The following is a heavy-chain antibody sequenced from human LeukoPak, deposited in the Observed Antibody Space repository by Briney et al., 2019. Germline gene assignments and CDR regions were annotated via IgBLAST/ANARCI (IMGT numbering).Heavy chain of an antibody. D-gene: IGHD3-10*01. V-gene: IGHV3-9*01. CDR3: ARDWEVTMVRGVNGMDV. CDR2: ISWNSGSI. J-gene: IGHJ6*02. Sequence: GRSLRLSCAASGFTFGGYAMHWVRQAPGKGLEWVSGISWNSGSIGYADSVKGRFTISRDNAKNSLYLQMNSLRAEDTAVYYCARDWEVTMVRGVNGMDVWGQGTTVTVSS. CDR1: GFTFGGYA.